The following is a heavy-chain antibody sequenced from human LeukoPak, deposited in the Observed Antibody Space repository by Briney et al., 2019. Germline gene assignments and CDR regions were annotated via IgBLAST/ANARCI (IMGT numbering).Heavy chain of an antibody. V-gene: IGHV4-30-4*01. Sequence: SETLSLTCTVSGGSNSSGDYYWSWIRQPPGKGLEWIAYMYYSGSTYYNPSLKSRVTMSADTSKNQLSLKLSSVTAADTAVYYCARPYYYDSRIDPWGQGILVTVSS. CDR3: ARPYYYDSRIDP. CDR1: GGSNSSGDYY. CDR2: MYYSGST. D-gene: IGHD3-22*01. J-gene: IGHJ5*02.